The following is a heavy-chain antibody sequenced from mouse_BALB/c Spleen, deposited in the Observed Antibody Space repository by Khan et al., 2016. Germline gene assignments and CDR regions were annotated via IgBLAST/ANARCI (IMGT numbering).Heavy chain of an antibody. J-gene: IGHJ3*01. V-gene: IGHV2-9*02. CDR3: ARDDQDYDAWFAS. Sequence: QVQLKESGPGLVAPSQSLSITCTVSGFSLTNSGVHWIRQPPGKDLEWLGVIWPGGSTAYNSALMSRLSITKDNSQNQVFLKMISLQTDDTAMYYCARDDQDYDAWFASWGQGTLVIVSA. D-gene: IGHD2-4*01. CDR1: GFSLTNSG. CDR2: IWPGGST.